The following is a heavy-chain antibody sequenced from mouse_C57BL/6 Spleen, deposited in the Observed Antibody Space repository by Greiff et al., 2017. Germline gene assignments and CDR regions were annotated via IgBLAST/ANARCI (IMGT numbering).Heavy chain of an antibody. D-gene: IGHD1-1*01. V-gene: IGHV3-6*01. CDR2: ISYDGST. CDR3: ARVYYGSPFAY. CDR1: GYSITSGYY. Sequence: EVKLMESGPGLVKPSQSLSLTCSVTGYSITSGYYWNWIRQFPGNQLEWMGSISYDGSTNSNPTRKNRISITRDTSKNQLFLKLNSVTTEDTATYYCARVYYGSPFAYWGQGTLVTVSA. J-gene: IGHJ3*01.